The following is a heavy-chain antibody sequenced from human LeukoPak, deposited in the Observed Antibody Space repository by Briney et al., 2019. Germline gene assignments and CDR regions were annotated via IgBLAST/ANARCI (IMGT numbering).Heavy chain of an antibody. CDR1: GFTVSSNY. J-gene: IGHJ3*02. CDR3: ARDVGFIVGATPGAFDI. Sequence: GGSLRLSCAASGFTVSSNYMTWVRQAPGKGLEWVSVIYSGGNTYYADSVKGRFTISRDNTKNTLYLQMNSLRADDTAVYYCARDVGFIVGATPGAFDIWGQGTMVTVSS. D-gene: IGHD1-26*01. V-gene: IGHV3-66*01. CDR2: IYSGGNT.